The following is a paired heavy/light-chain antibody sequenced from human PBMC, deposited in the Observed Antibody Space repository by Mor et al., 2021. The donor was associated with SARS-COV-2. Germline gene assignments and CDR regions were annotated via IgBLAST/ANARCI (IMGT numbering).Light chain of an antibody. V-gene: IGKV1-16*02. J-gene: IGKJ4*01. CDR2: AAS. CDR1: QDISNS. CDR3: QQYKSYPLT. Sequence: DIQMTQSPSSLSASVGDRVTITCRASQDISNSLSWFQQKPGKAPKSLIYAASSLQSGVPSKFSGSGSGTDFTLTISSLQPEDSATYYCQQYKSYPLTFGGGTKVEIK.
Heavy chain of an antibody. CDR3: ARQVGPDY. Sequence: EVQLLESGGGLEQPGGSQRLSCAASGFTFSSYAMIWVRQAPGKGLEWVSAISGSGGSTYYPDSVKGRFTISRDNSKNTVYLQMNSLRAGDTAVYYCARQVGPDYWGQGTLVTVSS. CDR1: GFTFSSYA. V-gene: IGHV3-23*01. D-gene: IGHD1-26*01. CDR2: ISGSGGST. J-gene: IGHJ4*02.